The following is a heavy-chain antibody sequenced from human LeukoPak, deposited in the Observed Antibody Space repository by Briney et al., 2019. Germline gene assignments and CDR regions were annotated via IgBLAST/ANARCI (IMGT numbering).Heavy chain of an antibody. V-gene: IGHV4-38-2*02. J-gene: IGHJ4*02. Sequence: PSETLSLTCTVSGYTISSGYSWGWIRQPPGKGLEWIASIYFGGSTNYNPSLKSRVTISVDTSKNQFSLKLSSVTAADTAVYYCARGRVYLRRVTAMYDYWGQGTLVTVSS. CDR1: GYTISSGYS. D-gene: IGHD2-21*02. CDR2: IYFGGST. CDR3: ARGRVYLRRVTAMYDY.